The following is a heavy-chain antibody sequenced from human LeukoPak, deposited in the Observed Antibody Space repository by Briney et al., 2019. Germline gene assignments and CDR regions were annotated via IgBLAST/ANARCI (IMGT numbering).Heavy chain of an antibody. CDR3: ATDLGTAIVTRGY. CDR2: IGSSGAST. Sequence: PGGSLRLSCAASGFTFSSYAMSWVRQAPGKGLELVSTIGSSGASTYYADSVKGRFTISRDDSKNTLYLQMNSLRAEDTALYYCATDLGTAIVTRGYWGQGTLVTVSS. V-gene: IGHV3-23*01. J-gene: IGHJ4*02. D-gene: IGHD5-18*01. CDR1: GFTFSSYA.